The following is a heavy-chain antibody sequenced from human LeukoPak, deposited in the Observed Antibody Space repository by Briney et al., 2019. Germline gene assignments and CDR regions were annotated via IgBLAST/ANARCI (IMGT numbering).Heavy chain of an antibody. CDR2: INHYGST. Sequence: SETLSLTCTVSGYSISSGYYWGWIRQPPGKGLEWIGEINHYGSTNYNPSLKRRINISVDTSKNQFSLKLSSVTAADTAVYYCARLPDYYSRHGAPGWGQGTLVTVSS. V-gene: IGHV4-38-2*02. CDR3: ARLPDYYSRHGAPG. D-gene: IGHD3-10*01. CDR1: GYSISSGYY. J-gene: IGHJ4*02.